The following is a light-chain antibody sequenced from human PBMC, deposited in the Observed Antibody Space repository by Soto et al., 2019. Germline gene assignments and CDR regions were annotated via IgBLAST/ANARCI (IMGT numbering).Light chain of an antibody. CDR1: SSNIGSYT. CDR3: AAWDDSLNGWV. CDR2: SNN. Sequence: QAVVTQPPSASGTPGQRVTISCSGSSSNIGSYTVRWYQQLPGTAPKLLIYSNNQRPSGVPDRFSGSKSGTSASLAISGLQSEDEADYYCAAWDDSLNGWVFGGGTKLTVL. V-gene: IGLV1-44*01. J-gene: IGLJ3*02.